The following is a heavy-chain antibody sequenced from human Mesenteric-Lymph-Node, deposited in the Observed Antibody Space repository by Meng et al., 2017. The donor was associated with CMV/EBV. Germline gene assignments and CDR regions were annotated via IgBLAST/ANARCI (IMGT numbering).Heavy chain of an antibody. V-gene: IGHV3-30*02. CDR2: IRYGGNNK. Sequence: GESLKISCAASGFTFSSYWMHWVRQAPGKGLEWVALIRYGGNNKYYADSVKGRFTISRDDSKSMLYLQMNSLRPEDTAVYYCAKVNRDGYDYNGLDYWGQGTLVTVSS. CDR3: AKVNRDGYDYNGLDY. J-gene: IGHJ4*02. CDR1: GFTFSSYW. D-gene: IGHD5-24*01.